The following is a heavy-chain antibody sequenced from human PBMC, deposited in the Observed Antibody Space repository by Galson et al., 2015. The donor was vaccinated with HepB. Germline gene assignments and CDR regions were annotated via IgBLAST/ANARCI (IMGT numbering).Heavy chain of an antibody. CDR3: TRQGDLSGYSSS. CDR1: GFIFSGSA. D-gene: IGHD4-11*01. Sequence: SLRLSCAGSGFIFSGSAIHWVRQTSGKGLEWVGRIGSKANNYAAAYTAAVKGRFTIYRDDSQNTAYLQMNSLRTEDTAVYYCTRQGDLSGYSSSWGQGTLVTVSS. J-gene: IGHJ4*02. CDR2: IGSKANNYAA. V-gene: IGHV3-73*01.